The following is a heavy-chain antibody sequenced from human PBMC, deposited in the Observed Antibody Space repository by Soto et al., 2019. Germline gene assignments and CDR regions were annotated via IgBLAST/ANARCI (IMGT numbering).Heavy chain of an antibody. CDR3: AKDAGADGYCGNWLDP. Sequence: QVQLVQSGAEVKKPGSSVKVSCKASGDTFSNYAITWVRQAPGQGLEWVARIIPIFGTTNVAQKFQGRVTINADESTTTAYMELSGLRSDDTAVYFCAKDAGADGYCGNWLDPWGQGTLVTVSS. V-gene: IGHV1-69*15. CDR2: IIPIFGTT. J-gene: IGHJ5*02. D-gene: IGHD5-12*01. CDR1: GDTFSNYA.